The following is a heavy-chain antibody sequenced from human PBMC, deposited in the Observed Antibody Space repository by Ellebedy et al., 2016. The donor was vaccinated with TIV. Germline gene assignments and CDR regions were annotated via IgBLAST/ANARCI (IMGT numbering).Heavy chain of an antibody. CDR1: SGSISSDY. J-gene: IGHJ4*02. CDR3: AKGAGWYNY. CDR2: IYYSGAT. V-gene: IGHV4-59*01. D-gene: IGHD6-19*01. Sequence: MPSETLSLTCTVSSGSISSDYWSWLRQHPGEGLEWIGYIYYSGATNYNPTLRSRVTISLDSSKSQFSLKVSSVTAADTAVYYCAKGAGWYNYWGQGTLVTVSS.